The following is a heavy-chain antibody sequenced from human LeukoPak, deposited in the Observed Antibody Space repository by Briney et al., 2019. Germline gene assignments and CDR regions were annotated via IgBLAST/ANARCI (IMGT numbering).Heavy chain of an antibody. Sequence: GGSLRLSCAASGFTFSSYWMHWVRQAPGKGLVWVSRINSDGSSTSYADSVKGRFTISRDNAKNSLYLQMNSLRAEDTAVYYCARAQKRSGQLLFGQPPFFDYWGQGTLVTVSS. J-gene: IGHJ4*02. V-gene: IGHV3-74*01. CDR2: INSDGSST. CDR3: ARAQKRSGQLLFGQPPFFDY. D-gene: IGHD2-2*01. CDR1: GFTFSSYW.